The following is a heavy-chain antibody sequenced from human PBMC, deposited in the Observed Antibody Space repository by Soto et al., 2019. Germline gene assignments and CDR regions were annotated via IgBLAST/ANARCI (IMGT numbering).Heavy chain of an antibody. CDR2: ISGSGGST. Sequence: LRLSCAASGFTFSSYAMSWVRQAPGKGLEWVSAISGSGGSTYYADSVKGRFTISRDNSKNTLYLQMNSLRAEDTAVYYCAKALKQWTRYYYYYSGMDVWGQGTPVTVSS. CDR3: AKALKQWTRYYYYYSGMDV. D-gene: IGHD6-19*01. J-gene: IGHJ6*02. V-gene: IGHV3-23*01. CDR1: GFTFSSYA.